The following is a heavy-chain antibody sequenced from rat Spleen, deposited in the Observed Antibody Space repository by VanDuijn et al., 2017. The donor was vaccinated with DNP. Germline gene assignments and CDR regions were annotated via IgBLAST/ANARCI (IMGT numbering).Heavy chain of an antibody. D-gene: IGHD1-12*01. CDR2: LSYDGSST. J-gene: IGHJ4*01. CDR3: TRHRTIMPYYYAMDA. V-gene: IGHV5-29*01. CDR1: GFTFSRNA. Sequence: EVQLVESGGGLVQPGRSLKVSCVASGFTFSRNAMAWVRQAPTKGLEWVAALSYDGSSTYYRDSVKGRSTMSRDNAKSTLYLQMDSLRSEDTATYYCTRHRTIMPYYYAMDAWGQGASVTVSS.